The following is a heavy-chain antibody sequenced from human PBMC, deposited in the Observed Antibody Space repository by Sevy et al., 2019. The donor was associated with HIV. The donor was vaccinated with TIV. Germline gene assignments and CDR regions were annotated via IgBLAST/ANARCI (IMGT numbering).Heavy chain of an antibody. Sequence: GGSLRLSCAASGFTFSSYAMSWVRQAPGKGLEWVSAISGSGGSTYHADSVKGRFTISRDNSKNTLYLQMNSLRAEDTAVYYCAKGTSGTGYYFDYWGQGTLVTVSS. D-gene: IGHD7-27*01. J-gene: IGHJ4*02. CDR3: AKGTSGTGYYFDY. V-gene: IGHV3-23*01. CDR1: GFTFSSYA. CDR2: ISGSGGST.